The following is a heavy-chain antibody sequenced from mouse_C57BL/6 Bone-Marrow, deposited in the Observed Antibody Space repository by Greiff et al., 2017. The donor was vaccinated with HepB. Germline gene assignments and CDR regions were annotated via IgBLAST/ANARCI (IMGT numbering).Heavy chain of an antibody. V-gene: IGHV5-17*01. J-gene: IGHJ3*01. CDR3: ARGTYGSSSSLAY. CDR2: ISSGSSTI. Sequence: EVMLVESGGGLVKPGGSLQLSCAASGFTFSDSGMHWVRQAPEKGLEWVAYISSGSSTIYYADTVKGRFTISRDNAKNTLCLQMTSLRSEDSAMYYRARGTYGSSSSLAYRGQGTLVTACA. D-gene: IGHD1-1*01. CDR1: GFTFSDSG.